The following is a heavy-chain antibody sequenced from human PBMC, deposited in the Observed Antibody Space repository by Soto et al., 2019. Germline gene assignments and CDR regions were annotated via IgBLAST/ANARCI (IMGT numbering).Heavy chain of an antibody. CDR2: INTDGRAT. V-gene: IGHV3-74*01. CDR1: GFSFRSHW. Sequence: EVQLVESGGGLVQPGGSLRLSCGASGFSFRSHWMHWVRQAPGKGLMWVSQINTDGRATSYADSVKGRFTISRDNAKNTLYLQMNSLRVEDTAVYFCAREVLSNHDHDGFDIWGQGTLVTVSP. CDR3: AREVLSNHDHDGFDI. J-gene: IGHJ3*02. D-gene: IGHD4-4*01.